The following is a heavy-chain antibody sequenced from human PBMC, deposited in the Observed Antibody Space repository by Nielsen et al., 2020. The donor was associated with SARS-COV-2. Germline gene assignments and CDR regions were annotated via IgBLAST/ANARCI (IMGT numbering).Heavy chain of an antibody. Sequence: VRQAPGKGLEWVAFIRYDGSNKYYADSVKGRFTISRDNSKNTLYLQMNSLRAEDTAVYYCAREYYYGSGSYYKKSNWFDPWGQGTLVTVSS. D-gene: IGHD3-10*01. CDR2: IRYDGSNK. CDR3: AREYYYGSGSYYKKSNWFDP. J-gene: IGHJ5*02. V-gene: IGHV3-33*01.